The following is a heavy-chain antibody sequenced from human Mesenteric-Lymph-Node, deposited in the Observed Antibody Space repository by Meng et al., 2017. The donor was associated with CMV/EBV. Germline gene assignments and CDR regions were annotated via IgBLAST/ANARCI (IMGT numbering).Heavy chain of an antibody. D-gene: IGHD2-2*01. CDR1: GFAFMSYA. CDR2: IYSGGSST. J-gene: IGHJ4*02. Sequence: GGSLRLSCAASGFAFMSYAMTWVRQAPGKGLEWVSVIYSGGSSTYYADSVKGRFTISRDNSKNTLYLQMNSLRAEDTAVYYCAKDCTSATCYSYWGQGTLVTVSS. CDR3: AKDCTSATCYSY. V-gene: IGHV3-23*03.